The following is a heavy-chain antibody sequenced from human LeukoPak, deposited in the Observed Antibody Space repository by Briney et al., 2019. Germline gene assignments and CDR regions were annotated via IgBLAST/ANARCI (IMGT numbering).Heavy chain of an antibody. CDR1: GFILSNHW. CDR2: MNKDGSEK. D-gene: IGHD1/OR15-1a*01. Sequence: GSPRLSCAASGFILSNHWMTWVRQAPGKGPEWVANMNKDGSEKYYVDSVKGRFTISRDTAKNSLYLQMNNLRAEDTALYYCARNNDMDVWGQGTTVIVSS. J-gene: IGHJ6*02. V-gene: IGHV3-7*03. CDR3: ARNNDMDV.